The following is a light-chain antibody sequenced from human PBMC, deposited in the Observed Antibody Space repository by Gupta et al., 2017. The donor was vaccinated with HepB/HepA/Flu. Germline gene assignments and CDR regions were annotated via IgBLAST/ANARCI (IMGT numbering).Light chain of an antibody. Sequence: AAPEEKVTISCSGSSANIGSNYVSWYQKSPGTAPKLLIYGNNKRPLGTPDRFSGSKSGTSATLGITGLQTGDEADYYCGTWDNDLSVVFGGGTKLTVL. V-gene: IGLV1-51*01. J-gene: IGLJ2*01. CDR3: GTWDNDLSVV. CDR2: GNN. CDR1: SANIGSNY.